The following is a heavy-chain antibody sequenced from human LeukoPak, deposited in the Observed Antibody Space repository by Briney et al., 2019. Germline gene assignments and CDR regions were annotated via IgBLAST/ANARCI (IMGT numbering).Heavy chain of an antibody. V-gene: IGHV4/OR15-8*01. CDR1: VGSTSSGNW. Sequence: PSETLSLTCGVSVGSTSSGNWWSWVRQSPGKGLEWIGEIHHNGTRNYNPSLKSRVTISADTFKNHFSLILTSLTAADTAVYYCATAPILRGEGGEHYKYGMDVWGQGATVIVSS. D-gene: IGHD2-2*02. J-gene: IGHJ6*02. CDR2: IHHNGTR. CDR3: ATAPILRGEGGEHYKYGMDV.